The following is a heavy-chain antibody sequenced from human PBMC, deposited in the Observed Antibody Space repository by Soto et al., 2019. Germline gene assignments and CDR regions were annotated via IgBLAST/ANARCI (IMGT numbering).Heavy chain of an antibody. CDR3: ASIRGGMGY. Sequence: EVQLVESGGGLVQPGGSLRLSCAASGITLSDHFIDWVRQAPGKGLDWVGRTKAKAYSYTTEYAASVKGRFTISRDESENSVYLQKNSLKSEDTAVDYCASIRGGMGYWGQGTLVTVSP. CDR2: TKAKAYSYTT. D-gene: IGHD3-10*01. CDR1: GITLSDHF. V-gene: IGHV3-72*01. J-gene: IGHJ4*02.